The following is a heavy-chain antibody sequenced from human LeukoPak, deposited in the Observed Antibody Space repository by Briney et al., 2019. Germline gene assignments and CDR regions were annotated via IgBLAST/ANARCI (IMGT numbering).Heavy chain of an antibody. V-gene: IGHV3-30*18. CDR2: ISYDGSNK. Sequence: GGSLRLSCAASGFTFSSYSMNWVRQTPGKGLEWVAVISYDGSNKYYADSVKGRFTISRDNSKNTLYLQMNSLRAEDTAVYYCAKDNRGINYDFWSGPPNWFDPWGQGTLVTVSS. CDR1: GFTFSSYS. D-gene: IGHD3-3*01. J-gene: IGHJ5*02. CDR3: AKDNRGINYDFWSGPPNWFDP.